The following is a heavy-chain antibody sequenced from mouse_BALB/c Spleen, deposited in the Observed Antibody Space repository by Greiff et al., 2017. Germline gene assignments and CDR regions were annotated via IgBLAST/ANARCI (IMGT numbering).Heavy chain of an antibody. D-gene: IGHD2-1*01. CDR3: ARWGGNYSFDY. V-gene: IGHV1-54*01. CDR1: GYAFTNYL. CDR2: INPGSGGT. J-gene: IGHJ2*01. Sequence: VQLQESGAELVRPGTSVKVSCKASGYAFTNYLIEWVKQRPGQGLEWIGVINPGSGGTNYTEKFKGKATLTADKSSSTAYMQLSSLTSDDSAVYFCARWGGNYSFDYWGQGTTLTVSS.